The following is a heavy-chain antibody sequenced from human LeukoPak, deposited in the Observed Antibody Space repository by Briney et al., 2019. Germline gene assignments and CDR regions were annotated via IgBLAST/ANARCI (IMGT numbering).Heavy chain of an antibody. CDR3: ARDSCGGGDRWRYFAY. Sequence: GGSLRLSCAASGFTFSRFNMHWVRQSPGKGLEYVSAISSDGHTTYYANSVKGRFTISRDNSKNTLYLQMDSLRSEDMAVYYCARDSCGGGDRWRYFAYWGQGTLVTVSS. V-gene: IGHV3-64*01. D-gene: IGHD2-21*02. CDR1: GFTFSRFN. CDR2: ISSDGHTT. J-gene: IGHJ4*02.